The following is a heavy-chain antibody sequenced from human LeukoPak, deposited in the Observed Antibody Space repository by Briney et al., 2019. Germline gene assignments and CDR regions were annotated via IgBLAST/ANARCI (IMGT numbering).Heavy chain of an antibody. CDR3: ATMSIAAGNDY. D-gene: IGHD6-6*01. CDR2: IYYSGST. J-gene: IGHJ4*02. Sequence: KPSETLSLTCTVSGGSISCYYWSWIRQPPGKGLEWIGYIYYSGSTYYNPSLKSRVTISVDTSKNQFSLKLSSVTAADTAVYYCATMSIAAGNDYWGQGTLVTVSS. V-gene: IGHV4-59*08. CDR1: GGSISCYY.